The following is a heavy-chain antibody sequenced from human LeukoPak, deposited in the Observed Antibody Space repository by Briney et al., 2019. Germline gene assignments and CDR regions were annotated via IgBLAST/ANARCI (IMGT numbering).Heavy chain of an antibody. V-gene: IGHV5-51*01. CDR2: IYPGDSDT. D-gene: IGHD1-7*01. Sequence: GESLKISCKGSGYSFTSYWIGWARQIPGKGLGWMGIIYPGDSDTRYSPSFQGQVTISADKSISTAYLQWSSLKASDTAMYYCARLNRNYGRWFDPWGQGTLVTVSS. J-gene: IGHJ5*02. CDR3: ARLNRNYGRWFDP. CDR1: GYSFTSYW.